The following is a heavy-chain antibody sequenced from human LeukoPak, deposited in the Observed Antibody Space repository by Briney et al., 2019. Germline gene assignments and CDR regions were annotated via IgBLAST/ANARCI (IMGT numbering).Heavy chain of an antibody. CDR1: GGSISSGDYY. CDR2: IYYSGST. D-gene: IGHD5-18*01. J-gene: IGHJ4*02. Sequence: PSETLSLTYTVSGGSISSGDYYWSWIRQPPGKGLEWIGYIYYSGSTYYNPSLKSRVTISVDTSKNQFSLKLSSVTAADTAVYYCARDSSGYSYGPEDYWGQGTLVTVSS. V-gene: IGHV4-30-4*01. CDR3: ARDSSGYSYGPEDY.